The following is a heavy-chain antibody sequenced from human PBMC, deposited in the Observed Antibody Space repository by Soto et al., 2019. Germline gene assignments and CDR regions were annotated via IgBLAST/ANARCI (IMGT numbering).Heavy chain of an antibody. Sequence: PSETLSLPCSVYGGSFSGYYWSWIRQPPGKGLEWIGEINHSGSTNYNPSLKSRVTISVDTSKNQFSLKLSSVTAADTAVYYCARGRTIFGVVRSDYYYYYMDVWGKGTTVTVSS. D-gene: IGHD3-3*01. J-gene: IGHJ6*03. CDR2: INHSGST. CDR3: ARGRTIFGVVRSDYYYYYMDV. CDR1: GGSFSGYY. V-gene: IGHV4-34*01.